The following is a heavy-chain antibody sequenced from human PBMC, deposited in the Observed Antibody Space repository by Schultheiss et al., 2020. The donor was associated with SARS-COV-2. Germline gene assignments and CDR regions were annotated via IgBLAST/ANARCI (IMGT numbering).Heavy chain of an antibody. CDR3: TTDWYDYVWGSYRYDY. V-gene: IGHV3-15*01. CDR1: GFTFSSYG. J-gene: IGHJ4*02. CDR2: IKSKTDGGTT. Sequence: GESLKISCAASGFTFSSYGMHWVRQAPGKGLEWVGRIKSKTDGGTTDYAAPVKGRFTISRDDSKNTLYLQMNSLKTEDTAVYYCTTDWYDYVWGSYRYDYWGQGTLVTVSS. D-gene: IGHD3-16*02.